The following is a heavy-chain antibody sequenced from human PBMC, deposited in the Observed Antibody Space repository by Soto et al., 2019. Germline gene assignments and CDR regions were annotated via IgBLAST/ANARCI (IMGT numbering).Heavy chain of an antibody. V-gene: IGHV4-59*01. D-gene: IGHD1-7*01. J-gene: IGHJ4*02. CDR3: ARAAGTSEIDY. CDR2: IYYSGST. CDR1: GGSISSYY. Sequence: SETLSLTCTVSGGSISSYYWSWIRQPPGKGLEWIGYIYYSGSTNYNPSLKSRVTISVDTSKNQFSLKLSSVTAADTAVYYCARAAGTSEIDYWGQGTLVTVSS.